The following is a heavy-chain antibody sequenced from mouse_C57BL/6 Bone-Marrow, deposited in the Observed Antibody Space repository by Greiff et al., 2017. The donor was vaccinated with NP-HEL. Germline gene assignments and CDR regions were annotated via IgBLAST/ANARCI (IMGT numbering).Heavy chain of an antibody. V-gene: IGHV7-3*01. CDR3: ASHLYYYGTPCYAIDY. J-gene: IGHJ4*01. Sequence: EVKVVESGGGLVQPGGSLSLSCAASGFTFTDYYMSWVRQPPGKALEWLGFIRNKANGYTTEYSASVKGRFTISRDNSQSFLYLQMNALRSEDSATYYCASHLYYYGTPCYAIDYWGQGTSVTVSS. CDR1: GFTFTDYY. CDR2: IRNKANGYTT. D-gene: IGHD1-1*01.